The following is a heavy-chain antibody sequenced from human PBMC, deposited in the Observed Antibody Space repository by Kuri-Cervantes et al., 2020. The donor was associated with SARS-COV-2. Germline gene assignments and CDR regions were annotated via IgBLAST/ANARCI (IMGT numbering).Heavy chain of an antibody. CDR3: ARFHWYYDFWSGHDY. V-gene: IGHV1-18*01. J-gene: IGHJ4*02. CDR1: DYIFTTYA. CDR2: ISAYNGNT. Sequence: ASVKVSCKTSDYIFTTYAIIWVRQAPGQGLEWMGWISAYNGNTHYAQKFQDRITMTTDIPTSTAYMELTSLRSDDTAVYYCARFHWYYDFWSGHDYWGQGTLVTVSS. D-gene: IGHD3-3*01.